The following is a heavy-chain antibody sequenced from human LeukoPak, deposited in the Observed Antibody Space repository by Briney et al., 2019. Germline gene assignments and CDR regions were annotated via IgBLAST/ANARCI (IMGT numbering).Heavy chain of an antibody. CDR3: ARDGFFEERDGYSYDY. Sequence: KAGGSLRLSCAASGFTFSSHSMNWVRQAPGKGLEWVSSISSSSSYIYYADSVKGRFTISRDSAKNSLYLQMNSLRAEDTAVYYCARDGFFEERDGYSYDYWGQGTLVTVSS. V-gene: IGHV3-21*01. CDR2: ISSSSSYI. CDR1: GFTFSSHS. J-gene: IGHJ4*02. D-gene: IGHD5-24*01.